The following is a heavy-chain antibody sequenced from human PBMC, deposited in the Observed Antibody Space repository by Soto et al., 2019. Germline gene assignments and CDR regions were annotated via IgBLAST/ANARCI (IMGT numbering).Heavy chain of an antibody. D-gene: IGHD4-17*01. Sequence: GASVKVSCKVSGGTFSNYAINWVRQAPGQGLEWMGGIVPIFGPANYAQKFQGRVTITADESTSTTYMELSSLRSDDTAVYYCARVGDYGDSEGRSYWGQGTLVTVSS. CDR2: IVPIFGPA. V-gene: IGHV1-69*13. CDR1: GGTFSNYA. J-gene: IGHJ4*02. CDR3: ARVGDYGDSEGRSY.